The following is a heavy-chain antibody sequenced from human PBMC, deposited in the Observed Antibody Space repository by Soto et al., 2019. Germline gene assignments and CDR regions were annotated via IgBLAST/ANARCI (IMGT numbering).Heavy chain of an antibody. CDR3: ARPMTPSHYVWGSSSLNLLGNWDGMDV. CDR1: GYTFTGYY. Sequence: QVQLVQSGAEVKKPGASVKVSCKASGYTFTGYYMHWVRQAPGQGLEWMGWINPNSGGTNYAQKFQGWVTMTRDTSISTAYMELSRLRSDDTAVYYCARPMTPSHYVWGSSSLNLLGNWDGMDVWGQGTTVTVSS. D-gene: IGHD3-16*01. V-gene: IGHV1-2*04. CDR2: INPNSGGT. J-gene: IGHJ6*02.